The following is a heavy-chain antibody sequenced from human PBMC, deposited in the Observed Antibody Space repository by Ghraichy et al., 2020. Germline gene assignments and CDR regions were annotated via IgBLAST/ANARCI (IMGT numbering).Heavy chain of an antibody. CDR2: ISYTGSA. Sequence: SETLSLTCTVSGGPISSDNYYWSWLRQHAGKGPEWIGYISYTGSAYYNPSLKSRVTISVDTSKNQFSLNLNSMSDADTAVYYCAREVITPADTDGFDLWGPGTVVTVSS. CDR3: AREVITPADTDGFDL. J-gene: IGHJ3*01. CDR1: GGPISSDNYY. V-gene: IGHV4-31*03. D-gene: IGHD2-2*01.